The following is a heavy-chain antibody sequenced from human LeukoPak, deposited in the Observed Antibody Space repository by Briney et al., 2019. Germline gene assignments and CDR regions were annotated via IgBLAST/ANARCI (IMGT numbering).Heavy chain of an antibody. J-gene: IGHJ6*02. Sequence: GGSLRLSCAASGFTFSSYGMHWVRQAPGKGLEWVGFIRSRAYGGTTEYAPAVKGRFLISRDDSKSIAYLHMNSLKTEDTAVYYCARGPIQQWLYNGMDVWGQGTTVSVSS. CDR1: GFTFSSYG. CDR3: ARGPIQQWLYNGMDV. D-gene: IGHD5-18*01. V-gene: IGHV3-49*04. CDR2: IRSRAYGGTT.